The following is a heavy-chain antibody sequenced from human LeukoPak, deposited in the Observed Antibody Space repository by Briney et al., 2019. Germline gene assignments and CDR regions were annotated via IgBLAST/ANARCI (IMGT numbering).Heavy chain of an antibody. CDR1: GGTFSSYA. V-gene: IGHV1-69*13. Sequence: ASVKVSCKASGGTFSSYAISWVRQAPGQGLEWMGGIIPIFGTANYAQKFQGRVTITADESTSTAYMELSSLRSEDTAVYYCARGPVLLWFGEWQASRFDYWGQGTLVTVCS. D-gene: IGHD3-10*01. J-gene: IGHJ4*02. CDR3: ARGPVLLWFGEWQASRFDY. CDR2: IIPIFGTA.